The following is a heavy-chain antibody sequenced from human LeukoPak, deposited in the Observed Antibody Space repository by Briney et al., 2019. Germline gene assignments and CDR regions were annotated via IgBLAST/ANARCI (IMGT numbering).Heavy chain of an antibody. J-gene: IGHJ3*02. CDR2: ISAYNDNT. CDR3: ARDDDSSGYDPAGAFDI. V-gene: IGHV1-18*01. Sequence: GASVKVSCKASGYTFTSYGISWVRQAPGQGLEWMGWISAYNDNTNYAQKLQGRVTMTTDTSTSTADMELRSLRSDDTAVYYCARDDDSSGYDPAGAFDIWGQGTMVTVSS. D-gene: IGHD3-22*01. CDR1: GYTFTSYG.